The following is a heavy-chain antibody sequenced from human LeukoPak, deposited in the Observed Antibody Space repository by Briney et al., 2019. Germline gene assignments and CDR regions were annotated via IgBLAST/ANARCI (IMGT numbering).Heavy chain of an antibody. Sequence: SETLSLTCAVYGGSFSGYYWSWIRQPPGKGLEWIGEINHSGSTNYNPSLKSRVTISVDTSKNQFSLKLSSVTAADTAVYYCARAKVVPAAIGSTFYYYGMDVWGQGTTVTVSS. V-gene: IGHV4-34*01. CDR1: GGSFSGYY. CDR2: INHSGST. CDR3: ARAKVVPAAIGSTFYYYGMDV. J-gene: IGHJ6*02. D-gene: IGHD2-2*01.